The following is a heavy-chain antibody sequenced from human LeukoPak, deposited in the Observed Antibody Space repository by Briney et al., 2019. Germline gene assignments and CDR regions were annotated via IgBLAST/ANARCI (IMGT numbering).Heavy chain of an antibody. D-gene: IGHD6-19*01. V-gene: IGHV1-18*01. Sequence: ASVKVSCKASGYTFTSYGISWVRQAPGQGLEWMGWMSAYNGDTNYAQNLQGRVTMSTDTSTNTAYMELRSLRSDDTAVYYCARDFPGIAMAGTFDYWGQGTLVTVSS. CDR1: GYTFTSYG. CDR2: MSAYNGDT. J-gene: IGHJ4*02. CDR3: ARDFPGIAMAGTFDY.